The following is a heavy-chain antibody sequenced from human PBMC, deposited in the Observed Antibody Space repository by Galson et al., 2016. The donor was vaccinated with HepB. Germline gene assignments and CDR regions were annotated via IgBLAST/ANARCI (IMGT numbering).Heavy chain of an antibody. Sequence: SLRLSCAASGFTFKKYGFNGVRLTPGKGLEWLSYIESYSKIIRYTESVRGRFTVSRDNAKNSVYLQLSGLRVEDTAIYYCARDGPNYNYDFWGQGNLVTVSS. D-gene: IGHD5-24*01. CDR2: IESYSKII. CDR3: ARDGPNYNYDF. J-gene: IGHJ4*02. CDR1: GFTFKKYG. V-gene: IGHV3-48*04.